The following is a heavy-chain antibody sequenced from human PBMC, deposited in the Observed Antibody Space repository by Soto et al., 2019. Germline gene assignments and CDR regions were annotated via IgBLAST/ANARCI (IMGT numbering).Heavy chain of an antibody. CDR3: AADRPHRRIDP. CDR2: IDVDGGVN. V-gene: IGHV3-74*01. J-gene: IGHJ5*02. CDR1: GFTLSHYW. Sequence: EEQLVESGGGVVQPGGSLRLSCAASGFTLSHYWMHWVRQAPGKGLVWVSRIDVDGGVNLSADSVKGRFTASRDNAKNTVYLQMNSLRVDDTAVYYCAADRPHRRIDPWGQGTLVTVSS.